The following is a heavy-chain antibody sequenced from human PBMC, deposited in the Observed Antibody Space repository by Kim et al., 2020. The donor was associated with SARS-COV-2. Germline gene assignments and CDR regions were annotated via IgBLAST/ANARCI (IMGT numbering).Heavy chain of an antibody. CDR2: INHSGST. D-gene: IGHD6-13*01. V-gene: IGHV4-34*01. CDR3: ARGYDIAAAGTVIPFDY. Sequence: SETLSLTCAVYGGSFSGYYWSWIRQPPGKGLEWIGEINHSGSTNYNPSLKSRVTISVDTSKNQFSLKLSSVTAADTAVYYCARGYDIAAAGTVIPFDY. J-gene: IGHJ4*01. CDR1: GGSFSGYY.